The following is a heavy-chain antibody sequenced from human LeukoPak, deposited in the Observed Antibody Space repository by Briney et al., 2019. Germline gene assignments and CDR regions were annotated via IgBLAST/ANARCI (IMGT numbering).Heavy chain of an antibody. CDR3: ASSLHSGSSYFDY. CDR2: IIPIFGTA. J-gene: IGHJ4*02. V-gene: IGHV1-69*05. CDR1: GGTFSSYA. Sequence: SVKVSCXASGGTFSSYAISWVRQAPGQGLEWMGRIIPIFGTANYAQKFQGRVTITTDESTSTAYMELSSLRSEDTAVYYCASSLHSGSSYFDYWGQGTLVTVSS. D-gene: IGHD1-26*01.